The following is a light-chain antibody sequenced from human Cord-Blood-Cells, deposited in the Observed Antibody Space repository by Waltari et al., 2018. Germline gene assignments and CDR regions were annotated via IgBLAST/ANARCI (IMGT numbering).Light chain of an antibody. J-gene: IGLJ3*02. Sequence: QSALTQPASVSGSPGQPITISCTGTSSDVGGYNYVPWYQQHPGKAPKRMIYDVSNRPSGVSNRFSGSKSGNTASLTISGLQAEDEADYYCSSYTSSSTLVFGGGTKLTVL. V-gene: IGLV2-14*03. CDR2: DVS. CDR3: SSYTSSSTLV. CDR1: SSDVGGYNY.